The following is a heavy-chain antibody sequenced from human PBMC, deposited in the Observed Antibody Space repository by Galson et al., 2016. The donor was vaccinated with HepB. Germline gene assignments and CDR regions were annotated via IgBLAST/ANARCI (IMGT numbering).Heavy chain of an antibody. CDR3: ARSYYMSTEGYRPFDS. D-gene: IGHD5-18*01. V-gene: IGHV1-69*13. CDR1: GYSLTDFS. J-gene: IGHJ4*02. CDR2: IIPIFGKR. Sequence: SVKVSCKVSGYSLTDFSMHWVRQAPGQGLEWIGGIIPIFGKRNYAQNFQGRVTITADESTNTASMELISLRSEDTAVYFCARSYYMSTEGYRPFDSWSQGTLVIVSS.